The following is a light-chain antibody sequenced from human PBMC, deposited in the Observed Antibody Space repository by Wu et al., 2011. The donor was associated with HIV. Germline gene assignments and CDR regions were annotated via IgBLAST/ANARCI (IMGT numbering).Light chain of an antibody. V-gene: IGKV3-11*01. J-gene: IGKJ2*01. CDR1: QSVSSY. Sequence: EIVLTQSPATLSLSPGERATLSCRASQSVSSYLAWYQQKPGQSPRLLIYDASNRATGIPARFSGSGSGTDFSLTITRLEPEDFGVYFCHQYGGILPHTFGQGTKLEIK. CDR2: DAS. CDR3: HQYGGILPHT.